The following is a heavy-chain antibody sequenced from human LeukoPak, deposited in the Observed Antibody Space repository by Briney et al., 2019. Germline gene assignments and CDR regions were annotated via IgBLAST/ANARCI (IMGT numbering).Heavy chain of an antibody. J-gene: IGHJ3*02. CDR3: AKAPPPYCSGGSCFDAFDI. Sequence: GGSLRLSCAASGFTFDDYAMHWVRQAPGKGLEWVSAISGSGGSTYYADSVKGRFTISRDNSKNTLYLQMNSLKAEDTAVYYCAKAPPPYCSGGSCFDAFDIWGQGTMVTVSS. CDR2: ISGSGGST. CDR1: GFTFDDYA. D-gene: IGHD2-15*01. V-gene: IGHV3-23*01.